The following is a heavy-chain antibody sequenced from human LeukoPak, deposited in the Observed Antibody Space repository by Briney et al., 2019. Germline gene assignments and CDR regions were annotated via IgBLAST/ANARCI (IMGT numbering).Heavy chain of an antibody. CDR2: INHSGST. J-gene: IGHJ4*02. CDR3: ARSGDSYLDY. D-gene: IGHD2-21*02. Sequence: EWIGEINHSGSTNYNPSLKSRVTISVDTSKNQFSLKLSSVTAADTAVYYCARSGDSYLDYWGQGTLVTVSS. V-gene: IGHV4-34*01.